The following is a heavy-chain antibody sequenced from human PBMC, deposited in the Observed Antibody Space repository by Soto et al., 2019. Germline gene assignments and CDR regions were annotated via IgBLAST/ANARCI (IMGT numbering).Heavy chain of an antibody. CDR1: GGSMRNYF. D-gene: IGHD6-13*01. CDR3: AAGEASSRNLAPYYLDF. Sequence: PSETLSLTCTVSGGSMRNYFWTWIRQPPGKGLEWIGYIHYSGTTSFFPSYNPSLRSRVTISEDTSKNQFSLKLLSVTTADTAVYFCAAGEASSRNLAPYYLDFWGQGTPVTVSS. CDR2: IHYSGTT. J-gene: IGHJ4*02. V-gene: IGHV4-59*01.